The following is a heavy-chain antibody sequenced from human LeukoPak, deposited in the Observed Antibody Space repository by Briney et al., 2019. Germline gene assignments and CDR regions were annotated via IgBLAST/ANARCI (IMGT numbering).Heavy chain of an antibody. D-gene: IGHD6-19*01. CDR1: GFTFSSYE. V-gene: IGHV3-21*01. J-gene: IGHJ6*03. CDR2: ISSSSSYI. CDR3: ARDKYTVAGTLDYYYYYMDV. Sequence: GGSLRLSCAASGFTFSSYEMNWVRQAPGKGLEWVSSISSSSSYIYYADSVKGRFTISRDNAKNSLYLQMNSLRAEDTAVYYCARDKYTVAGTLDYYYYYMDVWGKGTTVTVSS.